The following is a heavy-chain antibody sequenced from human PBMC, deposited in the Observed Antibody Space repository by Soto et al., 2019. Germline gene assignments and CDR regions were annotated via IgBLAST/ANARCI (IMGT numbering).Heavy chain of an antibody. CDR1: GFTFSDFY. CDR3: VRGGGGGQFDS. CDR2: ISPNSKYR. V-gene: IGHV3-11*06. Sequence: GGSLRLSCVTSGFTFSDFYMTWIRQAPEKGLEWLSYISPNSKYREYADSVKGRHTISRDNAKKSLYLEMKSLRGDDTAVYYCVRGGGGGQFDSWGQGTLVT. D-gene: IGHD2-21*01. J-gene: IGHJ4*02.